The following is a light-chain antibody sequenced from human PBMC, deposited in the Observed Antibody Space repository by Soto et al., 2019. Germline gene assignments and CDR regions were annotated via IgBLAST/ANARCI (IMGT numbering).Light chain of an antibody. Sequence: EIVLTPSPATLSLSPGERATLSRRASQSVSRHLAWYQQKPGQAPRLLIYDASIRAAAIPARFSGTGSGTDFTLTISSLEPDDFAVYYCQQRSNWPPITFGQGTRLENK. J-gene: IGKJ5*01. V-gene: IGKV3-11*01. CDR2: DAS. CDR3: QQRSNWPPIT. CDR1: QSVSRH.